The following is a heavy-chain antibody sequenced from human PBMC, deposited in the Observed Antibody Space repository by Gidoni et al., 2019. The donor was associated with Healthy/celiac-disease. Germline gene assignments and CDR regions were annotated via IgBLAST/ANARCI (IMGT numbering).Heavy chain of an antibody. CDR3: ARHGVEWVLPAFDI. CDR1: GGSISSSSYY. CDR2: IYYSGST. D-gene: IGHD1-26*01. Sequence: QLQLPESGPGLVKPSETLSFTCTVSGGSISSSSYYWGWIRQPPGKGLEWLGSIYYSGSTYYNPSMKSRVNISVDTSMNQVSLKLSAVTDADTAVYYCARHGVEWVLPAFDIWGQGTMVTVSS. J-gene: IGHJ3*02. V-gene: IGHV4-39*01.